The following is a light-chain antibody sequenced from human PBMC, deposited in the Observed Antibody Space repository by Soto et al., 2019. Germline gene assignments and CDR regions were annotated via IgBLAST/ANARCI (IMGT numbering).Light chain of an antibody. V-gene: IGKV3-11*01. CDR3: QQRSEWPRT. Sequence: EIVLTQSPATLSLSPGERATLSCRASQSISSSLAWYQQKPGQAPRLLIYDASTRATGFPPRFSGSGSGTDFTLTIGSLEPEDFAVYYCQQRSEWPRTFGQGTKVEIK. CDR2: DAS. J-gene: IGKJ1*01. CDR1: QSISSS.